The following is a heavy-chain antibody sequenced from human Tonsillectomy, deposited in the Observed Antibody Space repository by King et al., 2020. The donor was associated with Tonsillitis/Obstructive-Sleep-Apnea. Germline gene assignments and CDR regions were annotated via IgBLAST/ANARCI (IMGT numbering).Heavy chain of an antibody. J-gene: IGHJ4*02. V-gene: IGHV3-48*01. Sequence: VQLVESGGGLVQPGGSLRLSCAASGFTFSSYSMNWVRQAPGKGLEWVSYSSSSSSTIYYADPVKGRFTISRDNAKNSLYLQMNSLSSEDTAVYYCARDRGTRCHTGRCDDYWGQGTLVTVSS. D-gene: IGHD2-2*02. CDR2: SSSSSSTI. CDR3: ARDRGTRCHTGRCDDY. CDR1: GFTFSSYS.